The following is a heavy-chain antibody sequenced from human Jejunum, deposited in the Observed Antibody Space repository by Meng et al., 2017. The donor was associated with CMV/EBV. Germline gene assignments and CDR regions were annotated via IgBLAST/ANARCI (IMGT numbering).Heavy chain of an antibody. Sequence: SGSTFTPYELYWVRQAPGKGLEWISSISGSGNTIYYADSVRGRFTMSRDNAKKSLFLQMNSLRAEDTAVYYCASPSVSRLYGMDVWGQGTTVTVSS. CDR1: GSTFTPYE. J-gene: IGHJ6*02. D-gene: IGHD5/OR15-5a*01. V-gene: IGHV3-48*03. CDR2: ISGSGNTI. CDR3: ASPSVSRLYGMDV.